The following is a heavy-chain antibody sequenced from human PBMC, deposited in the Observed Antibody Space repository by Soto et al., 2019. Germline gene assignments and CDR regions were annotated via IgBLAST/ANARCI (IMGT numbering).Heavy chain of an antibody. V-gene: IGHV1-18*04. Sequence: VRLVQSGGEVKKPRASVKVSCKASGYTFINHGISWVRQAPGQGLEWMGWISGHNGKTNYAQKFQGRVTITTDTSTSTAFMELRSLRSDDTAVYYCARDSYPLAYFFDFWGQGTLVSASS. CDR1: GYTFINHG. CDR3: ARDSYPLAYFFDF. CDR2: ISGHNGKT. J-gene: IGHJ4*02.